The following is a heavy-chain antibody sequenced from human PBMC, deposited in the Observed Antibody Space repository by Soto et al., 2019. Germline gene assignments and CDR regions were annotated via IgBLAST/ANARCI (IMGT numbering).Heavy chain of an antibody. D-gene: IGHD6-19*01. J-gene: IGHJ4*02. Sequence: QVQLVQSGAEVKKPGASVKVSCKASGYTFTSYYMHWVRQAPGQGLEWMGIINPSGGSTSYAQKFQGRVTMTRDTSTSTVYMELSSVSSEDTAVYYCARDWFSLGIAVAGKLDYWGQGTLVTVSS. CDR3: ARDWFSLGIAVAGKLDY. CDR2: INPSGGST. V-gene: IGHV1-46*01. CDR1: GYTFTSYY.